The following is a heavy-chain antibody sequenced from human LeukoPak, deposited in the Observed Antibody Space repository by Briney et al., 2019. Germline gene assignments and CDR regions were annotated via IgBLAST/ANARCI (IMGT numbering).Heavy chain of an antibody. D-gene: IGHD4-17*01. CDR2: INHSGST. Sequence: SETLSLTCAVYGGSFRGYYWSWIRQPPGKGLEWIGEINHSGSTNYNPSLKSRVAISVDTSKNQFSLKLSSVTAADTAVYSCARGRYGDYERYFDYWGQGTLVTVSS. V-gene: IGHV4-34*01. CDR1: GGSFRGYY. CDR3: ARGRYGDYERYFDY. J-gene: IGHJ4*02.